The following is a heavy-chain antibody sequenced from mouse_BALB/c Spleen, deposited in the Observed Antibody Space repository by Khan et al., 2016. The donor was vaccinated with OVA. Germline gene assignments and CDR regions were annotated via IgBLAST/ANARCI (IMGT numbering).Heavy chain of an antibody. CDR3: TRDRNYYGSSFYFDY. Sequence: EVELVESGGGLVKPGGSLKLSCAASGFAFSSYSMSWVRQTPEKRLEWVATITSGGSYTYYPDSVKGRFTISRDNAKNTLYLQMSSLKSEDTAMEYCTRDRNYYGSSFYFDYWGQGTTLTVSS. J-gene: IGHJ2*01. V-gene: IGHV5-6-4*01. D-gene: IGHD1-1*01. CDR2: ITSGGSYT. CDR1: GFAFSSYS.